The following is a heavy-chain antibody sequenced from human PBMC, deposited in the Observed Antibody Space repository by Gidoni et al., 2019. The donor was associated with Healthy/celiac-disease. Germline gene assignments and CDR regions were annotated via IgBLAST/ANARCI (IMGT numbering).Heavy chain of an antibody. CDR3: ARLVDYGDSLHGYYMDV. Sequence: LKSRVTISVDTSKNQFSLKLSSVTAADTAVYYCARLVDYGDSLHGYYMDVWGKGTTVTVSS. J-gene: IGHJ6*03. D-gene: IGHD4-17*01. V-gene: IGHV4-39*01.